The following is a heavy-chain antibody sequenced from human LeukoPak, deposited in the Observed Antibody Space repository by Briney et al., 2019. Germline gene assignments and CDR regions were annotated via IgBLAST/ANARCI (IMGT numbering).Heavy chain of an antibody. J-gene: IGHJ3*02. CDR3: VREYADYWGAFDI. Sequence: PGGSLRLSCAASGFTFTSYGMHWVRQAPGKGLEWVALIWYDGSNKFYANSVKGRFTISRDNSKNTLYVQMNSLRAEDTAVYYCVREYADYWGAFDIWGQGTMVTVSS. V-gene: IGHV3-30*02. D-gene: IGHD4-17*01. CDR2: IWYDGSNK. CDR1: GFTFTSYG.